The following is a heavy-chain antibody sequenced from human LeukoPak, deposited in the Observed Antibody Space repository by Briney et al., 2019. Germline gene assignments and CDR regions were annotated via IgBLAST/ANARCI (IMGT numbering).Heavy chain of an antibody. CDR2: VDPNNGAT. CDR1: GYTFTNYR. J-gene: IGHJ5*02. D-gene: IGHD3-10*01. Sequence: ASVKVSCKTSGYTFTNYRMHWVRQAPGQGLEWMGWVDPNNGATNYARNFQGRVTMTRDTPVSTVYMELSRLTSDDTAVYYCTRALRHTSSAGWFDPWGQGSLVTVSS. V-gene: IGHV1-2*02. CDR3: TRALRHTSSAGWFDP.